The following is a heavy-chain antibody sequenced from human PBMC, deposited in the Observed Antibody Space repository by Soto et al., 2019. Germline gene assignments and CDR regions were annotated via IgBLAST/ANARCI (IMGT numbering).Heavy chain of an antibody. CDR1: GGSFSGYY. V-gene: IGHV4-34*01. CDR3: ARGQSRYDILTGYYQDY. D-gene: IGHD3-9*01. Sequence: SETLSLTCAVYGGSFSGYYWSWIRQPPGKGLEWIGEINHSGSTNYNPSLKSRVTISVDTSKNQFSLKLSSVTAADTAVYYCARGQSRYDILTGYYQDYWGQGTLVTVSS. CDR2: INHSGST. J-gene: IGHJ4*02.